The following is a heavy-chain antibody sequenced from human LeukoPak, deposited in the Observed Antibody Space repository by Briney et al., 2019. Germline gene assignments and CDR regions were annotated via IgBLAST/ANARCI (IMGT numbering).Heavy chain of an antibody. D-gene: IGHD6-19*01. Sequence: GGSLRLSCAASGFTFSSYGMHWVRQAPGKGLEWVAFIRYDGSNKYYADSVKGRFTISRDNSKNTLYLQMNSLRAEDTAVYYCAREARAVAGSYYYYYYMDVWGKGTTVTVSS. J-gene: IGHJ6*03. CDR1: GFTFSSYG. V-gene: IGHV3-30*02. CDR2: IRYDGSNK. CDR3: AREARAVAGSYYYYYYMDV.